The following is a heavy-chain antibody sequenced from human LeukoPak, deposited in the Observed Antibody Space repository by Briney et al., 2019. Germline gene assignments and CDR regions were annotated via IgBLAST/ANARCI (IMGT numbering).Heavy chain of an antibody. CDR1: GGSISSYY. J-gene: IGHJ2*01. V-gene: IGHV4-59*01. CDR2: IYYSGST. Sequence: PSETLSLTCTVSGGSISSYYWSWIRQPPGKGLEGFGYIYYSGSTNYNPSLKSRVTISVDTSKNQFSLKLSSVTAADTAVYYCARDRVGYWYFDLWGRGTLVTVSS. D-gene: IGHD2-2*01. CDR3: ARDRVGYWYFDL.